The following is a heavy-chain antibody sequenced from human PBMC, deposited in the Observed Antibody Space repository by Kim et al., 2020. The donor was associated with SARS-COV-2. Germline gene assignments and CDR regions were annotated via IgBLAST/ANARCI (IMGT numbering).Heavy chain of an antibody. J-gene: IGHJ4*02. CDR3: AILMGASRKGDY. CDR2: ISVSGAA. CDR1: GITFSNYG. V-gene: IGHV3-23*01. Sequence: GGSLRLSCAASGITFSNYGINWVRQAPGKGLEWFSGISVSGAAYHAESVRGRFTISRDNSKNTVDRQMDSLRAEDTALFYCAILMGASRKGDYWGPGAL. D-gene: IGHD1-26*01.